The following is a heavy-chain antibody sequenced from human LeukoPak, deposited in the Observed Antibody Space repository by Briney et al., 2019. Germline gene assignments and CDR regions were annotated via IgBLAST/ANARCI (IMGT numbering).Heavy chain of an antibody. J-gene: IGHJ4*02. CDR3: TRGTRQSL. V-gene: IGHV4-59*01. CDR2: IYYTGDK. Sequence: SQTLSLTCTVSGDSITIAYSSWIRQSPGKGLECIGYIYYTGDKNYNPSLGSRVIMSLDKSKTQVSLRLSSLTAADTAVYSCTRGTRQSLWGQGTLVTVSS. D-gene: IGHD6-19*01. CDR1: GDSITIAY.